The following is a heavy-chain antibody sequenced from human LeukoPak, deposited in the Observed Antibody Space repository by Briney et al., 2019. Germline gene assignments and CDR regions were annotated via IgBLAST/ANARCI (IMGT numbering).Heavy chain of an antibody. D-gene: IGHD3-10*01. Sequence: SQTLSLTCTVSGGSISSGSYYWSWIRQPAGKGLEWIGRIYTSGSTNYNPSLKSRVTISVDTSKNQFSLKLSSVTAADTAVYYCARSPFQLWFVESFDYWGQGTLVTVSS. J-gene: IGHJ4*02. CDR1: GGSISSGSYY. V-gene: IGHV4-61*02. CDR3: ARSPFQLWFVESFDY. CDR2: IYTSGST.